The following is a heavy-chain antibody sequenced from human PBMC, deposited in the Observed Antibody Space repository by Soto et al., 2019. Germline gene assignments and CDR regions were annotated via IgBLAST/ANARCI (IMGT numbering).Heavy chain of an antibody. V-gene: IGHV1-18*01. CDR1: GYTFTSYG. CDR3: ARDVEYSTSFHWFDP. Sequence: QVQLVQSGAEVKNSGASVKVSCKASGYTFTSYGISWVRQAPGQGLEWMGWISAYNGNTNYAQKLQGRVTMTTDTSTSTAYMELRSLRSDDTAVYYCARDVEYSTSFHWFDPWGQGTLVTVSS. D-gene: IGHD6-6*01. CDR2: ISAYNGNT. J-gene: IGHJ5*02.